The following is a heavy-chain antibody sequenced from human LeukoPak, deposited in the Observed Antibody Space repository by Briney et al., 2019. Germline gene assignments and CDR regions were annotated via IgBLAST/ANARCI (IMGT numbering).Heavy chain of an antibody. J-gene: IGHJ5*02. Sequence: ASVKVSCKASGGTFSSYAISWVRQAPGQRLEWMGWINAGNGNTKYSQKFQGRVTITRDTSASTAYMELSSLRSEDTAVYYCAREPITIFGVVKANWFDPWGQGTLVTVSS. CDR3: AREPITIFGVVKANWFDP. CDR2: INAGNGNT. CDR1: GGTFSSYA. V-gene: IGHV1-3*01. D-gene: IGHD3-3*01.